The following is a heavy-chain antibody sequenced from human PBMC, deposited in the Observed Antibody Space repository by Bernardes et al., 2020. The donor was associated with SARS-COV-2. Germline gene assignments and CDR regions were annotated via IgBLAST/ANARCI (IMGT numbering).Heavy chain of an antibody. D-gene: IGHD4-17*01. Sequence: GESLKISCKGYGYRFTSDWIGWVRQMPGKGLEWMGMIYPGDSDTRYSPSFQGQVTMSADKSINTAYLQWSSLEASDTAMYYCARRPAERYGELDSWGQGTLVTVSS. V-gene: IGHV5-51*01. CDR2: IYPGDSDT. CDR1: GYRFTSDW. CDR3: ARRPAERYGELDS. J-gene: IGHJ4*02.